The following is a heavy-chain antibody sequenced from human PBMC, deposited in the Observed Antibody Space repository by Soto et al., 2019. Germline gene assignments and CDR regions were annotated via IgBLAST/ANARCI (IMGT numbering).Heavy chain of an antibody. CDR2: IDPSDSYT. CDR3: ASHPPRSSPGDY. Sequence: GESLKISCKGSGYSSTSYWISWVRQMPGKGLEWMGRIDPSDSYTNYSPSFQGHVTISADKSISTAYLQWSSLKASDTAMYYCASHPPRSSPGDYWGQGTLVTVSS. J-gene: IGHJ4*02. V-gene: IGHV5-10-1*01. D-gene: IGHD3-10*01. CDR1: GYSSTSYW.